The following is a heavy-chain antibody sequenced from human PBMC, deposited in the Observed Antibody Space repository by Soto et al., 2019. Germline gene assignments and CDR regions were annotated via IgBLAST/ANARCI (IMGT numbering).Heavy chain of an antibody. J-gene: IGHJ4*02. V-gene: IGHV3-30-3*01. Sequence: GGSLRLSCAASGFTFSSYAMHWVRQAPGKGLGWVAVISYDGSNKYYADSVKGRFTISRDNSKNTLYLQMNSRRAEDTAVYYCVAGYCSGGSCYSPDYWGQGTQVTVAS. CDR3: VAGYCSGGSCYSPDY. D-gene: IGHD2-15*01. CDR1: GFTFSSYA. CDR2: ISYDGSNK.